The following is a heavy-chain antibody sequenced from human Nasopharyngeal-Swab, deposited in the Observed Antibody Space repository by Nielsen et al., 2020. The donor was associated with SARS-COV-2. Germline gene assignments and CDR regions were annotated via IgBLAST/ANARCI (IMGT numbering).Heavy chain of an antibody. CDR1: GYTFTSYD. CDR3: ATTYSSSTPSYYFYGMDV. Sequence: ASVKVSCKASGYTFTSYDINWVRQATGQGLEWMGWMNPNSGNTGYAQKFQGRVTMTRNTSISTAYMELSSLRSEDTAVYYCATTYSSSTPSYYFYGMDVWGQGTTVTVSS. V-gene: IGHV1-8*01. CDR2: MNPNSGNT. D-gene: IGHD6-6*01. J-gene: IGHJ6*02.